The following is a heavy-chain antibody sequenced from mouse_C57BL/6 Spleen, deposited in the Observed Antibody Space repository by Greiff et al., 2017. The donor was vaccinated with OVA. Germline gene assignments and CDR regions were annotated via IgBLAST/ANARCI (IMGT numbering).Heavy chain of an antibody. Sequence: EVKLMESGGGLVKPGGSLKLSCAASGFTFSSYTMSWVRQTPEKRLEWVATISGGGGNTYYPDSVKGRFTISRDNAKNTLYLQMSSLRSEDTALYYCARLITTVVYYYAMDYWGQGTSVTVSS. J-gene: IGHJ4*01. CDR2: ISGGGGNT. D-gene: IGHD1-1*01. V-gene: IGHV5-9*01. CDR3: ARLITTVVYYYAMDY. CDR1: GFTFSSYT.